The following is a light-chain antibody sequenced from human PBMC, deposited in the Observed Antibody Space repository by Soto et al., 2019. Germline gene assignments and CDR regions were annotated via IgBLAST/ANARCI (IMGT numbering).Light chain of an antibody. CDR1: QGISSS. CDR2: GAS. CDR3: QEYHSPPFT. Sequence: DIQMTQSPSSLSASVGDTVTITCRASQGISSSLAWYQQKAGKVPDLLIYGASTLQSGVPSHFSGSGSGTDFTLTISSLPPEDVETYYCQEYHSPPFTFGHGTKVEMK. V-gene: IGKV1-27*01. J-gene: IGKJ3*01.